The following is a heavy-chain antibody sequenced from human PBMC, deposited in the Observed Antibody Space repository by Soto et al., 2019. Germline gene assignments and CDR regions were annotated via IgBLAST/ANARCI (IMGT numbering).Heavy chain of an antibody. V-gene: IGHV1-18*01. CDR3: ARDGFSQLPIREAYYYGMDV. CDR2: ISAYNGNT. D-gene: IGHD2-2*01. J-gene: IGHJ6*02. CDR1: GYTFTSYG. Sequence: QVQLVQSGAEVKKPGASVKVSCKASGYTFTSYGISWVRQAPGQGLEWMGWISAYNGNTNYAQKLQGRVTMTTDTATSTAYMELRSLRSDDTAVYYCARDGFSQLPIREAYYYGMDVWGQGTTVTVSS.